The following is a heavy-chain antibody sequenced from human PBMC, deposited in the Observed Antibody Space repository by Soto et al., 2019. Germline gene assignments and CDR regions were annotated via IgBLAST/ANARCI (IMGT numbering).Heavy chain of an antibody. D-gene: IGHD2-8*02. V-gene: IGHV3-11*01. CDR3: ASGTTGAFFVY. CDR2: ISSRSSTI. Sequence: PGGSLRLSCAASGFTFSDYYMSWIRQAPGKGLEWVSYISSRSSTIFYADSVKGRFTISRDNVKNSLYLQMNSLRAEDTAVYYCASGTTGAFFVYWGQGILVTVSS. CDR1: GFTFSDYY. J-gene: IGHJ4*02.